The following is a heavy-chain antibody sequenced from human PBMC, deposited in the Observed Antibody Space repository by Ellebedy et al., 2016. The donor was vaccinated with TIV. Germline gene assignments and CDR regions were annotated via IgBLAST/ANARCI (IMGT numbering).Heavy chain of an antibody. D-gene: IGHD4-23*01. CDR3: AREVNYGGD. Sequence: APSVKVSCKASGYTFTGYFLYWVRQAPGQGLEWMGWINPNSGSTKYAQKFHGRVTITRDTFISTAYMELSSLRSDDTAVYNCAREVNYGGDWGQGTMVTVSS. J-gene: IGHJ3*01. V-gene: IGHV1-2*02. CDR2: INPNSGST. CDR1: GYTFTGYF.